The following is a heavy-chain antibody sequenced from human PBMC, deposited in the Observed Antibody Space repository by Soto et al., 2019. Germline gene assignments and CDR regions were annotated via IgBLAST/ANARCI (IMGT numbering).Heavy chain of an antibody. Sequence: QVQPQQWGAGLLKPSETLSLTCVVYDGSFSGYYWSWIRQSPGKGLEWIGEINHSGSTNYNPSLKSGVTLPVDTSNNQFSLKLSYVTAADTAVYYCARIYGDYGPDFWGQGTLVTVSS. D-gene: IGHD4-17*01. CDR3: ARIYGDYGPDF. CDR2: INHSGST. V-gene: IGHV4-34*01. J-gene: IGHJ4*02. CDR1: DGSFSGYY.